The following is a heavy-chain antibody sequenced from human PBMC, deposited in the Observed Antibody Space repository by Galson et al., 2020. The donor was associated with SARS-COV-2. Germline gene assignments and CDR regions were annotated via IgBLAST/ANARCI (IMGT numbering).Heavy chain of an antibody. V-gene: IGHV4-31*03. J-gene: IGHJ6*02. Sequence: ETSETLSLTCTVSGGSISSGGYYWSWIRRHPGTGLEWIGYIYYSGNTYYNPSLKSRVTISVDTSKNQFSLKLSSVTAADTAVYYCASPQNTAMPMDVWGQGTTVTVSS. CDR3: ASPQNTAMPMDV. CDR1: GGSISSGGYY. CDR2: IYYSGNT. D-gene: IGHD5-18*01.